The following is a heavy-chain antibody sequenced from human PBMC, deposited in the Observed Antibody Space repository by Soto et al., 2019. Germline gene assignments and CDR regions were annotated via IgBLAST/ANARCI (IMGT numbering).Heavy chain of an antibody. Sequence: SETLSLTCSVSSASLSSSTYYWSWIRQPPGRGPEWIGSIYYSGNTYYKPSLKSRVSISIDTSRNQFSLKLTSVTAADTAVYYCARLGYHNVTGYSHFDSWGQGNLVTVSS. V-gene: IGHV4-39*01. CDR3: ARLGYHNVTGYSHFDS. CDR2: IYYSGNT. CDR1: SASLSSSTYY. D-gene: IGHD3-9*01. J-gene: IGHJ4*02.